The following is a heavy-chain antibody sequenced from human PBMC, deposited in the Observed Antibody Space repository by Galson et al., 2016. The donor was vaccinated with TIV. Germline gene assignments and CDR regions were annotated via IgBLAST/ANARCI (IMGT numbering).Heavy chain of an antibody. J-gene: IGHJ4*02. V-gene: IGHV1-3*01. D-gene: IGHD2-21*01. CDR2: INAGNDNT. CDR1: GYTFRIYA. CDR3: ARPPYCGGDCFKYDS. Sequence: SVKVSCKASGYTFRIYAMHWVRQAPGRRHEWMGCINAGNDNTKYSQKFQGRVTITRDTPANTAYMELSSLRSEDTAVYYCARPPYCGGDCFKYDSWGQGTLVTVSS.